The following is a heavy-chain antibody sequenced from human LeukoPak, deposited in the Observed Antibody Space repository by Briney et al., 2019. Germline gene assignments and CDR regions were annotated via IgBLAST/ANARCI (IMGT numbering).Heavy chain of an antibody. Sequence: SETLSLTCAVYGGSFSGYYWSWIRQPPGKGLEWIGEINHSGSTNYNPSLKSRVTISVDTSKNQFSLKLSSVTAADTAVYYCARGQHYYESNYPFFDFWGQGTLVTVSS. D-gene: IGHD3-22*01. CDR3: ARGQHYYESNYPFFDF. J-gene: IGHJ4*02. V-gene: IGHV4-34*01. CDR2: INHSGST. CDR1: GGSFSGYY.